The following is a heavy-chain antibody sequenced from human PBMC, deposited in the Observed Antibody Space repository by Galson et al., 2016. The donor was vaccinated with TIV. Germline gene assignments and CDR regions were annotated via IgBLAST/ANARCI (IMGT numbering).Heavy chain of an antibody. Sequence: SLRLSCAASKFTFSDYYMSWIRQAPGKGLEWVSYISDTGYSKYYADSVKGRFTISRDNAKKSLYLQMNSLRAEDTAVYYCAIDGFSLGENGLAFDIWGQGTMVTVSS. CDR2: ISDTGYSK. D-gene: IGHD3-16*01. CDR1: KFTFSDYY. J-gene: IGHJ3*02. V-gene: IGHV3-11*01. CDR3: AIDGFSLGENGLAFDI.